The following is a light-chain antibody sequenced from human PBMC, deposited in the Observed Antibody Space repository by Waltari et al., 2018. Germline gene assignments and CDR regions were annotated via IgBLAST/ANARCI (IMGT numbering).Light chain of an antibody. CDR2: EVT. CDR3: SSFAGSNNYV. Sequence: HSALTQPPSASGSPGQSVTTSCTGTRSDGGGYDYVSWYQQHPGKAPKLIISEVTKRPSGVPDRFSGSKSGNTASLTVSGLQADDEADYYCSSFAGSNNYVFGTGTKVTVL. CDR1: RSDGGGYDY. V-gene: IGLV2-8*01. J-gene: IGLJ1*01.